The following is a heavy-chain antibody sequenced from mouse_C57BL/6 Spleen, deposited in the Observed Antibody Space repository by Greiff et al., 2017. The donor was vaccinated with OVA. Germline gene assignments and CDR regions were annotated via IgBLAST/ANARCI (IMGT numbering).Heavy chain of an antibody. J-gene: IGHJ2*01. CDR1: GYSITSGYY. Sequence: ESGPGLVKPSQSLSLTCSVTGYSITSGYYWNWIRQFPGNKLEWMGYISYDGSNNYNPSLKNRISITRDTSKNQFFLKLNSVTTEDTATYYCARVYDYDGLYFDYWGQGTTLTVSS. CDR2: ISYDGSN. V-gene: IGHV3-6*01. CDR3: ARVYDYDGLYFDY. D-gene: IGHD2-4*01.